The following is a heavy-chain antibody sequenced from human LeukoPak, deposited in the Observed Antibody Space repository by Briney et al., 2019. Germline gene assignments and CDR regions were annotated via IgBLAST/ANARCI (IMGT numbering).Heavy chain of an antibody. CDR1: GFTFSSYS. D-gene: IGHD3-10*02. CDR3: AELGITMIGGV. CDR2: ISSSGSTI. V-gene: IGHV3-48*04. J-gene: IGHJ6*04. Sequence: GGSLRLSCAASGFTFSSYSMNWVRQAPGKGLEWVSYISSSGSTIYYADSVKGRFTISRDNAKTSLYLQMNSLRAEDTAVYYCAELGITMIGGVWGKGTTVTISS.